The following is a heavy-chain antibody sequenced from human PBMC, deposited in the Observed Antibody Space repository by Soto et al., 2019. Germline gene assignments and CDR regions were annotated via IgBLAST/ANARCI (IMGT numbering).Heavy chain of an antibody. CDR3: VRGRTGPVRTLPLFDY. CDR2: AWSDGSKK. Sequence: QVELVESGGGVVQPGRSLRLSCAASGFMFSSYGMHWVRQAPGKGLEGVAIAWSDGSKKYYADSVQGHFTISRDNSKNTLFLQMNSLRGEDTAVYYCVRGRTGPVRTLPLFDYWGQGTLVTVSS. J-gene: IGHJ4*02. V-gene: IGHV3-33*01. CDR1: GFMFSSYG.